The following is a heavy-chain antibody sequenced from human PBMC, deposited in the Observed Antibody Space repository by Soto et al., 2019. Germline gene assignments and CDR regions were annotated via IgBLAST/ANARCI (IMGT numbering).Heavy chain of an antibody. CDR3: AIHSAGYSSSWYYHLALDY. J-gene: IGHJ4*02. CDR2: ITPFNGNT. CDR1: GYTFTYRY. Sequence: SVKVSCKASGYTFTYRYLHWVRQAPGQALEWMGWITPFNGNTNYAQKFQDRVTITRDRSMSTAYMELSSLRSEDTAMYYCAIHSAGYSSSWYYHLALDYWGQGTLVTVSS. D-gene: IGHD6-13*01. V-gene: IGHV1-45*02.